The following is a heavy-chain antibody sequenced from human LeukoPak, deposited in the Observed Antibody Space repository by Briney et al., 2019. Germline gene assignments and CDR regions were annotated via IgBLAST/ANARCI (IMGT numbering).Heavy chain of an antibody. CDR3: ARDGCSGGNCHNFRY. V-gene: IGHV3-30-3*01. D-gene: IGHD2-15*01. Sequence: GGSLRLYCAASGFTFNSYTMHWVRQAPGKGLEWVAIISYDGSNKYYADSVKGRFTISRDNSNNTLYLQMNSLRAEDTAVYYCARDGCSGGNCHNFRYWGQGTLVTVSS. CDR1: GFTFNSYT. CDR2: ISYDGSNK. J-gene: IGHJ4*02.